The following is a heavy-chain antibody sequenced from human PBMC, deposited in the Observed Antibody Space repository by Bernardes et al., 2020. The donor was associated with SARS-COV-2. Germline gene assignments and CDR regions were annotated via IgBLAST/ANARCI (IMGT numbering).Heavy chain of an antibody. V-gene: IGHV4-61*01. J-gene: IGHJ4*01. CDR3: ATAFDYGYRGELDN. CDR1: GGSVSTGSYY. CDR2: IYHTGST. D-gene: IGHD5-18*01. Sequence: SETLSLTCTVSGGSVSTGSYYWSWVRQPPGKGLEWIGYIYHTGSTNYNPSLRSRVTISVDTSKSQFSLQLSSVTAADTAVYYCATAFDYGYRGELDNWGQGTLVTVSS.